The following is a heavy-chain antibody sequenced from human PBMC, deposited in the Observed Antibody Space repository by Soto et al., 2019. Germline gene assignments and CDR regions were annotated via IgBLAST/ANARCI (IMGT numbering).Heavy chain of an antibody. J-gene: IGHJ5*02. Sequence: EVQLVESGGGLVQPGGSLRLSCAASGFTFSSYSMNWFRQAPGKGLEWVSYISSINTIYYADSVKGRFTISRDNAKNSLYLQMNSLRDEDTAVYYCAREGGVLNWFDPWGQGTLVTVSS. D-gene: IGHD3-16*01. V-gene: IGHV3-48*02. CDR3: AREGGVLNWFDP. CDR1: GFTFSSYS. CDR2: ISSINTI.